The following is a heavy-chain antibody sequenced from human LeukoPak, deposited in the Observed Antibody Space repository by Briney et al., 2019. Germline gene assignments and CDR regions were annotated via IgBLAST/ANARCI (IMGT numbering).Heavy chain of an antibody. D-gene: IGHD3-9*01. V-gene: IGHV3-64*01. J-gene: IGHJ4*02. Sequence: GGSLRLSCAASGFTFSDYYMSWIRQAPGKGLEYVSAISSNGGSTYYANSVKGRFTISRDNSKNTLYLQMNSLRAEDTAVYYCAKDFDDILTDDYWGQGTRVTVSS. CDR2: ISSNGGST. CDR3: AKDFDDILTDDY. CDR1: GFTFSDYY.